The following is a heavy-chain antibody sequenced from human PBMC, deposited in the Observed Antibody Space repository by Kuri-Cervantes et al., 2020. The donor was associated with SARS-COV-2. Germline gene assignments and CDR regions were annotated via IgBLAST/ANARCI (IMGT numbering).Heavy chain of an antibody. J-gene: IGHJ4*02. CDR3: YCAPKEGFDS. CDR1: GYTFTSYY. D-gene: IGHD2-21*01. CDR2: INPSGGST. V-gene: IGHV1-46*01. Sequence: ASVKVSCKASGYTFTSYYMHWVRQAPGQGLEWMGIINPSGGSTSYAQIFQGRVTMTRDTSTSTVYPELSSLTSEDTAIYYCYCAPKEGFDSWGQGTLVTVSS.